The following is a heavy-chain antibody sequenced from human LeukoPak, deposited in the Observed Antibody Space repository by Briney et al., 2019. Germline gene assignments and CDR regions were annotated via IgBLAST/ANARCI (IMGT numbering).Heavy chain of an antibody. CDR1: GYTFTSYA. D-gene: IGHD2-2*01. V-gene: IGHV1-2*02. Sequence: ASVKVSCKASGYTFTSYAMNWVRQAPGQGLEWMGWINPNSGGTNYAQKFQGRVTMTRDTSISTAYMELSRLRSDDTAVYYCARVGCSSTSCSMGGNWFDPWGQGTLVTVSS. J-gene: IGHJ5*02. CDR3: ARVGCSSTSCSMGGNWFDP. CDR2: INPNSGGT.